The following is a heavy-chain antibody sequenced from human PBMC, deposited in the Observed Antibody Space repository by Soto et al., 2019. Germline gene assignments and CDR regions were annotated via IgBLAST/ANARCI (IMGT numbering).Heavy chain of an antibody. CDR3: AGKERLVNAFDI. CDR2: INAGNGNT. Sequence: QVQLVQSGAEVKKPGASVKVSCKASGYTFTSYAMHWVRQAPGQRLEWMGWINAGNGNTKYSQKFQGRVTITRDTSAGTAYMELSSLRSEDTAVYYWAGKERLVNAFDIWGQGTMVTVSS. J-gene: IGHJ3*02. CDR1: GYTFTSYA. D-gene: IGHD2-2*01. V-gene: IGHV1-3*01.